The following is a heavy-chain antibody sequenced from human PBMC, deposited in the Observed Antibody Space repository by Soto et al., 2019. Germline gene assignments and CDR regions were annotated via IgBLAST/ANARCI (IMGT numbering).Heavy chain of an antibody. CDR2: IYSGGST. Sequence: EVQLVESGGGLVQPGGSLRLSCAASGFTVSSNYMSWVRQAPGKGLEWVSVIYSGGSTYYADSVKGRFTISRDNSKNTLYLQMNSLIAEDTAVYYCARYRRDPGSSWYPFAFWGQGTLVTVSS. CDR1: GFTVSSNY. J-gene: IGHJ4*02. V-gene: IGHV3-66*01. D-gene: IGHD6-13*01. CDR3: ARYRRDPGSSWYPFAF.